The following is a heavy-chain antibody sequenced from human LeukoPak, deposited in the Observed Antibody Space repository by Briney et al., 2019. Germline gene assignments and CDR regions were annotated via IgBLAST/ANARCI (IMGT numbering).Heavy chain of an antibody. CDR1: GGSISIGGYY. Sequence: SQTLSLTCTISGGSISIGGYYWSWIRQHPGKALEWIGYIYYSGSTYYNPSLKSRVTMSVDTSKNQFSLKLSSVTAADTAVYYCARYKVGYFDYWGQGTWVTVSS. CDR2: IYYSGST. CDR3: ARYKVGYFDY. V-gene: IGHV4-31*03. D-gene: IGHD1-1*01. J-gene: IGHJ4*02.